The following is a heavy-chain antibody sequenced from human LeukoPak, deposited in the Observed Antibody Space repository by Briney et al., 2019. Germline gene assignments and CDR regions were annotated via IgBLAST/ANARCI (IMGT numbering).Heavy chain of an antibody. D-gene: IGHD5-24*01. Sequence: SETLSLTCAVSGGSFNNYYWSWIRQSPGKGLEWIGEIDHSGGTSYNPSLEGRVSISVDTSMNQFSLKLSSVTAADTALYYCARVEMATISYWGQGTLVTVSS. V-gene: IGHV4-34*01. CDR3: ARVEMATISY. CDR2: IDHSGGT. CDR1: GGSFNNYY. J-gene: IGHJ4*02.